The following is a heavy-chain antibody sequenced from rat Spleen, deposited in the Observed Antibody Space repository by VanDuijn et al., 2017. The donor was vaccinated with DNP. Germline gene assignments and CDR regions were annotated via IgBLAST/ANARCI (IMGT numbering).Heavy chain of an antibody. V-gene: IGHV2-32*01. CDR2: MWSNGDT. J-gene: IGHJ2*01. D-gene: IGHD1-7*01. CDR3: SRGDYSY. CDR1: GFPLTRYS. Sequence: QVQLEESGPGLVQPSQSLSLTCTVPGFPLTRYSLHWIRQPPGKGLEWMGVMWSNGDTSYNSVLKSRLSMTRDTSTSQIFLKMSGLQSEDTATYYCSRGDYSYWGPGVMVTVSS.